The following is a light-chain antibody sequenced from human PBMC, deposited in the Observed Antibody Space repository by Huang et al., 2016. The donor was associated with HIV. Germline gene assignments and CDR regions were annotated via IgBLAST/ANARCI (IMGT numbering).Light chain of an antibody. CDR2: MAS. CDR3: QQFYNMPYT. V-gene: IGKV4-1*01. CDR1: RSLLFASNSKNF. Sequence: DILLTQSPDSLAVSLGERATLTCRSIRSLLFASNSKNFLAWYQQKPGQSPKLLMYMASVRESGVPERFTGSGSGTEFTLTIASLQAEDVAVYYCQQFYNMPYTFGRGTRLEI. J-gene: IGKJ2*01.